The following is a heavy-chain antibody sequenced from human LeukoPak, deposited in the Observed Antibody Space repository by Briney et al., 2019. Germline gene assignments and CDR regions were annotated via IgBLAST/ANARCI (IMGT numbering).Heavy chain of an antibody. V-gene: IGHV3-30*18. Sequence: GGSLRLSCAASGFTFSSFAMHWVRQAPGKRLEWVAVVSYDGNDKYYADSVNGRFTISRDNSKNTVYLQMNSLRPEDTAVYYCAKRKVKWELDYWGQGTLVTVSS. J-gene: IGHJ4*02. CDR3: AKRKVKWELDY. CDR1: GFTFSSFA. D-gene: IGHD1-26*01. CDR2: VSYDGNDK.